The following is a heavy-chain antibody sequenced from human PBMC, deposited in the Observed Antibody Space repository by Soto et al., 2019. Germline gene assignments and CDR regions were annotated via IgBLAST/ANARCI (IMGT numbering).Heavy chain of an antibody. CDR3: ARGDLRHGYNYPSFGY. CDR2: IIPNFGTA. D-gene: IGHD5-12*01. Sequence: QVQLVQSGAEVKKPVSSVKVSCKASGGTFSSYAISWVRQAPGQGLEWMGWIIPNFGTANYAQKFQGRVTINADESTSTHYIVLRNERSEDTAVYYCARGDLRHGYNYPSFGYWGPGANVPVPS. J-gene: IGHJ4*01. V-gene: IGHV1-69*12. CDR1: GGTFSSYA.